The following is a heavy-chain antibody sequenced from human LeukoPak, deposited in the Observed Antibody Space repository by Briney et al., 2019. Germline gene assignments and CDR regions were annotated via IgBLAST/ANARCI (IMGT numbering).Heavy chain of an antibody. D-gene: IGHD3-22*01. CDR3: ARLLNYDDLDY. V-gene: IGHV5-51*01. Sequence: GESLKISCKGSGYSFTTYWIGWVRQMPGKGLEWMGIIYRGVSDTRSTPSLQGQVTISADKSTSPAYLQWSSLKASDTGMYYCARLLNYDDLDYWGQGTLVTVSS. J-gene: IGHJ4*02. CDR2: IYRGVSDT. CDR1: GYSFTTYW.